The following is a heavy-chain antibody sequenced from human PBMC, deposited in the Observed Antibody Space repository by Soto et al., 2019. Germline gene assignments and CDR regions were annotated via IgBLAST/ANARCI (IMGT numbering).Heavy chain of an antibody. CDR2: FNPILSMS. CDR3: ATSFGSGYRAFDD. J-gene: IGHJ4*02. D-gene: IGHD3-10*01. CDR1: GDTFNFYT. V-gene: IGHV1-69*02. Sequence: SVKVSCKASGDTFNFYTINWVRQAPGLGLEWMGRFNPILSMSNSALRFQGRVTLTADKSTSTAYMVLSSLRSDDTAVYYCATSFGSGYRAFDDWGQGVLVTVSS.